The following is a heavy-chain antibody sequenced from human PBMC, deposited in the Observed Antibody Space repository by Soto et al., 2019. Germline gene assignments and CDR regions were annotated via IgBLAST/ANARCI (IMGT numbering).Heavy chain of an antibody. CDR1: GGTFSSYA. V-gene: IGHV1-69*13. Sequence: SVKVSCKASGGTFSSYAISWVRQAPGQGLEWMGGIIPIFGTANYAQKFQGRVTITADESTSTAYMELSSLRSEGTAVYYCARDPPDYGSGSSSDIYFDYWGRGTRVTVSS. CDR2: IIPIFGTA. CDR3: ARDPPDYGSGSSSDIYFDY. J-gene: IGHJ4*02. D-gene: IGHD3-10*01.